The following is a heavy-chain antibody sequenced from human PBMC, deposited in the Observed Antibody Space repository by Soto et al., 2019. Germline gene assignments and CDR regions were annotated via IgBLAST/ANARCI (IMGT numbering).Heavy chain of an antibody. CDR1: GFTFRNHA. D-gene: IGHD6-6*01. CDR2: IWYDGTSK. J-gene: IGHJ4*02. CDR3: ARDEGVVIIKDH. Sequence: QVQLVESGGGVVQPGRSLRLSCAASGFTFRNHAMHWVRQAPGKGLEWVGLIWYDGTSKYYADSVKGRFTISRDNSKNTRYLEMNSLRAEDTAMYYCARDEGVVIIKDHWGQGGLGTVSS. V-gene: IGHV3-33*08.